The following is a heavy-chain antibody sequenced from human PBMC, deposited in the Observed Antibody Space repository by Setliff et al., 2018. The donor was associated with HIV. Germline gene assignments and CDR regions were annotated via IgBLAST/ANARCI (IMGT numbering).Heavy chain of an antibody. CDR3: ARGFYGDYYFDY. CDR1: GYSFISYW. J-gene: IGHJ4*02. Sequence: GESLKISCKGSGYSFISYWISWVRQMPGKGLEWMGRIDPSNSNTNYSPSFQGHVTISADKSISTAYLQWSSLKASDTAMYYCARGFYGDYYFDYWGQGTLVTVSS. D-gene: IGHD4-17*01. V-gene: IGHV5-10-1*01. CDR2: IDPSNSNT.